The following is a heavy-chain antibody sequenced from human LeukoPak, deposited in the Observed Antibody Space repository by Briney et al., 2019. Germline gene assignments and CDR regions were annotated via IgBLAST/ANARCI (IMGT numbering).Heavy chain of an antibody. CDR3: DVSPNQDFFDF. J-gene: IGHJ4*02. CDR2: IYGSGST. Sequence: SETLSLTCTVSGISINSHYLNWIRQPPGQGLEWIGHIYGSGSTNYNPYLKSRVTMSVDTSKRQFSLTLMSLTAADTAVYYGDVSPNQDFFDFWGQGPRVPVSS. CDR1: GISINSHY. V-gene: IGHV4-4*09.